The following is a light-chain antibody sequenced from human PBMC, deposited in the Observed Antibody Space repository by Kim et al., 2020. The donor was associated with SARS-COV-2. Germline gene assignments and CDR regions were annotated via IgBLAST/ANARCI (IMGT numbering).Light chain of an antibody. Sequence: DIQMTQSPSSLSASVGDRLTITCRASQGISNDLDWYQQKPGKVPKLLIFAASAVQSGVPSRFSGSGSGTDFTLTISSLQPEDVATYYGQNKKGAPCTFGQGTKVDIK. CDR2: AAS. CDR3: QNKKGAPCT. CDR1: QGISND. J-gene: IGKJ1*01. V-gene: IGKV1-27*01.